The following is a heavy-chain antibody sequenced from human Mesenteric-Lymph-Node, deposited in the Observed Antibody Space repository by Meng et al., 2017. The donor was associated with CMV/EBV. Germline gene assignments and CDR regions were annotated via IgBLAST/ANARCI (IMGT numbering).Heavy chain of an antibody. CDR1: GFVFTDSW. J-gene: IGHJ3*02. CDR2: INRDGSNT. V-gene: IGHV3-74*01. CDR3: AKVPAAGPIRNAFDI. Sequence: GGSLRLSCAASGFVFTDSWLHWVRQAPGKGLVWVSRINRDGSNTRYEDSVEGRFTISRDNSKNTLYLQMNSLRAEDTAVYYCAKVPAAGPIRNAFDIWGQGTMVTVSS. D-gene: IGHD6-13*01.